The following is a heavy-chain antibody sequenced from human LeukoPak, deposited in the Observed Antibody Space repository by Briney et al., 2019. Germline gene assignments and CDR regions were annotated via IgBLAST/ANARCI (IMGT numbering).Heavy chain of an antibody. D-gene: IGHD3-10*01. CDR3: ARALLLRGVMIGNDY. V-gene: IGHV1-18*01. CDR2: INAYNGNT. Sequence: ASVKVSCKASGYTFTSYGISWVRQAPGQGLEWMGWINAYNGNTNSAQKLQGRVAMTTDTSTGTAYMELRSLRSDDTAVYYCARALLLRGVMIGNDYWGQGTLVTVSS. J-gene: IGHJ4*02. CDR1: GYTFTSYG.